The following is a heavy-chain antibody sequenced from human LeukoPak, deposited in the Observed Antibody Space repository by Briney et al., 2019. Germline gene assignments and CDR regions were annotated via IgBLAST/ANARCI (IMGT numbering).Heavy chain of an antibody. CDR1: GFTFKKYA. D-gene: IGHD3-22*01. J-gene: IGHJ4*02. CDR3: VKDLYYDNSGYYSGAFGY. CDR2: INSNGGRT. V-gene: IGHV3-64D*09. Sequence: PGGSLRLSCSASGFTFKKYAMHWVRQAPGKGLEYVSAINSNGGRTYYADSVKGRFTISRDNSKNTLYLQMSSLRVDDTAVYYCVKDLYYDNSGYYSGAFGYWGQGTLVTVSS.